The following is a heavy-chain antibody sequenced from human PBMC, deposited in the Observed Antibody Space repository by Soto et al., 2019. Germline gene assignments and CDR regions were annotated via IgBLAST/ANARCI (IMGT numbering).Heavy chain of an antibody. CDR2: ISYDGSNK. D-gene: IGHD6-13*01. J-gene: IGHJ6*02. CDR1: GFTFSSYG. Sequence: PGGSLRLSCAASGFTFSSYGMHWVRQAPGKGLEWVAVISYDGSNKYYADSVKGRFTISRDNSKNTLYLQMNSLRAEDTAVYYCAKDNNSSWYFLYYYYGMDVWGQGTTVTVSS. V-gene: IGHV3-30*18. CDR3: AKDNNSSWYFLYYYYGMDV.